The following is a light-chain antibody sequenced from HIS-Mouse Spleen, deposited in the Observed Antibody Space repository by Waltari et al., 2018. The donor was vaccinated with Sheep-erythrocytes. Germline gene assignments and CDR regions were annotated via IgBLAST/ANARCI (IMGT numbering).Light chain of an antibody. J-gene: IGKJ3*01. V-gene: IGKV1-33*01. CDR3: QQYDNLFT. CDR1: QDISNS. Sequence: IQMTQSPSSLSASVGDRVTITCQASQDISNSLNCYQQKPGKAPTLLIYDASNLETGVPSRFSGSGSGTDFTFTISSLQPEDIATYYCQQYDNLFTFGPGTKVDIK. CDR2: DAS.